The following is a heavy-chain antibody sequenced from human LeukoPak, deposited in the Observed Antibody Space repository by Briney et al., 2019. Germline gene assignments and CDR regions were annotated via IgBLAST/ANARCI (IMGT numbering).Heavy chain of an antibody. J-gene: IGHJ5*02. V-gene: IGHV1-2*02. Sequence: ASVKVSCKASGYTFTGYYMHWVRQAPGQGLEWMGWINLNSGGTNYAQKFQGRVTMTRDTSISTAYMELSRLRSDDTAVYYCARDLLVVSSSPGPNWFDPWGQGTLVTVSS. CDR3: ARDLLVVSSSPGPNWFDP. D-gene: IGHD6-6*01. CDR2: INLNSGGT. CDR1: GYTFTGYY.